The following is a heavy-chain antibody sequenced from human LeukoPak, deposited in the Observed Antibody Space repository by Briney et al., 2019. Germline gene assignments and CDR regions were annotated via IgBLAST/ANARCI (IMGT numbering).Heavy chain of an antibody. V-gene: IGHV3-21*01. CDR1: GFTFSSYS. J-gene: IGHJ4*02. CDR3: TSGLYCTDGICS. Sequence: GGSLRLSCAPSGFTFSSYSMNWVRQAPGKGLEWVSSITSSSNYIYYADSVKGRFTISRDNAKNSLYLQMNSLRAEDTAVYYCTSGLYCTDGICSWGQGTLVTVSS. D-gene: IGHD2-15*01. CDR2: ITSSSNYI.